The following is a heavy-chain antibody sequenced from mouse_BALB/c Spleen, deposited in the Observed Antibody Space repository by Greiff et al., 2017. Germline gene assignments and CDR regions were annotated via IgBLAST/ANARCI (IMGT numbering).Heavy chain of an antibody. CDR1: GYTFTDYN. J-gene: IGHJ4*01. Sequence: EVQVVESGPELVKPGASVKISCKASGYTFTDYNMHWVKQSHGKSLEWIGYIYPYNGGTGYNQKFKSKATLTVDNSSSTAYMELRSLTSEDSAVYYCARTGDYDAMDYWGQGTSVTVSS. CDR2: IYPYNGGT. V-gene: IGHV1S29*02. CDR3: ARTGDYDAMDY.